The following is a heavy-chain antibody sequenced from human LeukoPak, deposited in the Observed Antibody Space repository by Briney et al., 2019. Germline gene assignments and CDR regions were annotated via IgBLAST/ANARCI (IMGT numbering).Heavy chain of an antibody. Sequence: SETLSLTCTVSGGSINSHYWSWIRQPAGKGLEWIGRIYSSGSTNHNPSLKSRVAISVDTSKNQFSLKLSSVTAADTAVYYCARDRFALDYWGQGTLVTVSS. CDR2: IYSSGST. CDR3: ARDRFALDY. D-gene: IGHD3-10*01. J-gene: IGHJ4*02. CDR1: GGSINSHY. V-gene: IGHV4-4*07.